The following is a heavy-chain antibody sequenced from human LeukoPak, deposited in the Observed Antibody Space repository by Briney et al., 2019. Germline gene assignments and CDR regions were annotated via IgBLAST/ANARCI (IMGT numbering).Heavy chain of an antibody. CDR1: GYTFTSYY. Sequence: ASVKVSCKASGYTFTSYYMHWVRQAPGQGLEWMGIINPSGGSTSYAQKFQGRVTMTRDTSTSTVYMELSSLRSEDTAVYYCARDTSGGSGRFEYYFDYWGQGTLVTVSS. CDR3: ARDTSGGSGRFEYYFDY. V-gene: IGHV1-46*01. D-gene: IGHD3-10*01. CDR2: INPSGGST. J-gene: IGHJ4*02.